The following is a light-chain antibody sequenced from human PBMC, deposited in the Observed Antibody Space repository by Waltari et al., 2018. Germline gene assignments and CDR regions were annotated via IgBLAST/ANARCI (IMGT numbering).Light chain of an antibody. Sequence: QTVVTQETSFSVSPGGTVTLTCGLSSGSVSYNYYPIWYQQTPGQAPRTLIYRTNTRSAGGSDRFSGSILGNNAALTITGAQANDESDYYCVLYVGGGMWVFGGGTKLTVL. V-gene: IGLV8-61*01. CDR1: SGSVSYNYY. J-gene: IGLJ3*02. CDR2: RTN. CDR3: VLYVGGGMWV.